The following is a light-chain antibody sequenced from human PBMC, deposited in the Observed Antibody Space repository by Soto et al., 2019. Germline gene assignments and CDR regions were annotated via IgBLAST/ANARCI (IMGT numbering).Light chain of an antibody. Sequence: QTVLTQPASVSGSPGQSITISCTGTSSDVGGYNYVSWYQHHPGKAPKLMIYDVSNRPSGVSNRFSGSKSGNTSSLPFSGLHPAYDPDFYCTSYTPSNPPQIVLGTGTKV. CDR1: SSDVGGYNY. CDR2: DVS. CDR3: TSYTPSNPPQIV. V-gene: IGLV2-14*03. J-gene: IGLJ1*01.